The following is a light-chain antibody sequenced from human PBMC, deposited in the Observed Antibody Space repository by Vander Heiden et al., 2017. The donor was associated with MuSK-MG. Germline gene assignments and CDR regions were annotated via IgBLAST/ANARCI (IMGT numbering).Light chain of an antibody. V-gene: IGKV4-1*01. CDR2: WAS. J-gene: IGKJ2*01. CDR3: QQHDDPPYT. Sequence: DIVMTQSPDSLAVSLGERATINCKSSQSVLYSSNNKNYLAWYQQRPGQPPKLLIYWASIRESGVPDRFSGSGSGTDFTLTISSLQAEDVAVYYCQQHDDPPYTFGQGTKLEIK. CDR1: QSVLYSSNNKNY.